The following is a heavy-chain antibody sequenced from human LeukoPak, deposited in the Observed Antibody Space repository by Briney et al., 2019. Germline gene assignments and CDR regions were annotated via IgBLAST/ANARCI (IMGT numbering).Heavy chain of an antibody. CDR1: GFTFSSYW. J-gene: IGHJ4*02. Sequence: GSLRLSCAASGFTFSSYWMSWVRQAPGKGLEWVANIKQDGSETKYVDSVKGRFTISRDNAKNSLYLQMNSLRVEDTAVYYCARDGIRSSDYWGQGTPVTVSS. D-gene: IGHD1-1*01. V-gene: IGHV3-7*01. CDR2: IKQDGSET. CDR3: ARDGIRSSDY.